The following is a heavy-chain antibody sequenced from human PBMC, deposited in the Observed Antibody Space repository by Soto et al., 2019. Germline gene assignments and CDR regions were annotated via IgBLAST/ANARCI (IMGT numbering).Heavy chain of an antibody. CDR3: ARDRGGCSGGSCYPTLDV. CDR1: GGTFSSYA. V-gene: IGHV1-69*12. J-gene: IGHJ6*02. CDR2: IIPIFGTA. D-gene: IGHD2-15*01. Sequence: QVQLVQSGAEVKKPGSSVKVSCKASGGTFSSYAISWVRQAPGQGLEWMGGIIPIFGTANYAQKFQGRVTITADELTSTAYMELGSLRYEDTAVYYCARDRGGCSGGSCYPTLDVWGQGTTVTVSS.